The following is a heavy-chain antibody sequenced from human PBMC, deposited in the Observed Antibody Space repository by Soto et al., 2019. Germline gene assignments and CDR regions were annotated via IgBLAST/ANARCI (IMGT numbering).Heavy chain of an antibody. Sequence: PSETLSLTCTVSGGSISSGDYYWSWIRQPPGKGLEWIGYIYYSGSTYYNPSLKSRVTISVDTSKNQFSLKLSSVTAADTAVYYCASSIRFLEWFPKTQSGDYWGQGTLVTVSS. D-gene: IGHD3-3*01. J-gene: IGHJ4*02. CDR1: GGSISSGDYY. CDR2: IYYSGST. V-gene: IGHV4-30-4*01. CDR3: ASSIRFLEWFPKTQSGDY.